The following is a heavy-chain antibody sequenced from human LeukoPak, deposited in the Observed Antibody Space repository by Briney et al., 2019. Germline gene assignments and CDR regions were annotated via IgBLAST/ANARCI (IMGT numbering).Heavy chain of an antibody. D-gene: IGHD1-20*01. J-gene: IGHJ4*02. V-gene: IGHV4-39*01. CDR3: ARDFGNWRTDY. CDR2: INYGGST. Sequence: PETLSLTCSVSGGSISSSNSYYWAWIRQPPGKGLEWIGSINYGGSTTYNPSLKSRVTISVDTSKNQFSLKLTSVTAADTAVYYCARDFGNWRTDYWGQGTLVTVCS. CDR1: GGSISSSNSYY.